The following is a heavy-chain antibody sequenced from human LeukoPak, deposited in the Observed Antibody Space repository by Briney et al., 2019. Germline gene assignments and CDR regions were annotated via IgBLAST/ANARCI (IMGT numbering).Heavy chain of an antibody. J-gene: IGHJ4*02. CDR1: GYTFTGYY. CDR2: INPNSGGT. V-gene: IGHV1-2*02. CDR3: ASQRHDSSVGGGIDY. Sequence: GASVKVSCKASGYTFTGYYMHWVRQAPGQGLEWMGWINPNSGGTNYAQKFQGRVTMTRDTSISTAYMELSRLRSDDTAVYYCASQRHDSSVGGGIDYWGQGTLVTVSS. D-gene: IGHD3-22*01.